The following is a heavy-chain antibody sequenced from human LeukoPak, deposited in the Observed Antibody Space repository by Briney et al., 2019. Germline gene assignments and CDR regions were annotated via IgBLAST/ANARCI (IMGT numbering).Heavy chain of an antibody. CDR2: IYPGDSNT. J-gene: IGHJ3*02. CDR1: GFSFTTYW. D-gene: IGHD3-22*01. V-gene: IGHV5-51*01. Sequence: GESLKISCKGSGFSFTTYWIGWVRQMPGKGLEWMGIIYPGDSNTRYSPSFQGQVTISADKSISTAYLQWSSLKASDTAMYYCARRGYYSYDAFDIWGQGTMVTVSS. CDR3: ARRGYYSYDAFDI.